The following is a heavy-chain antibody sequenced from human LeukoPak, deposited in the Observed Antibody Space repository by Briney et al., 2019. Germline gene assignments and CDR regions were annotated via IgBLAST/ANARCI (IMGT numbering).Heavy chain of an antibody. Sequence: PGGSLRLSCAASGFTFSSYAMSRVRQAPGKGLEWVSAISGSGGSTYYADSVKGRFTISRDNSKNTLYLQMNSLRAEDTAVYYCAKDTTMIVVVTPFDYWGQGTLVTVSS. V-gene: IGHV3-23*01. CDR2: ISGSGGST. D-gene: IGHD3-22*01. J-gene: IGHJ4*02. CDR3: AKDTTMIVVVTPFDY. CDR1: GFTFSSYA.